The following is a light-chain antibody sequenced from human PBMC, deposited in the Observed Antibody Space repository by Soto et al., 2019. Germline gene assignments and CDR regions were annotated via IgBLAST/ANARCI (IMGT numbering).Light chain of an antibody. CDR3: SSYTGSSTLYV. J-gene: IGLJ1*01. Sequence: QSLLTQPASVSGSPGQSITMSCSGTSSDVGTYNYVSWYQQHPGKAPKVMIYEVTYRPSGVSNRFSGSKSGNTASLTISGLQAEDEAEYYCSSYTGSSTLYVFGTGTKVTVL. CDR2: EVT. V-gene: IGLV2-14*01. CDR1: SSDVGTYNY.